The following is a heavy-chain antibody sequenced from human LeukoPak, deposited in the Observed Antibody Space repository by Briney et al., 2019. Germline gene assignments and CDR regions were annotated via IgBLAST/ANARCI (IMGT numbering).Heavy chain of an antibody. Sequence: PSETLSLTCTVSGGSISSSTYYWGWIRQPPGKGLEWIGYFYYSGDTNYNPALESRVIISVDTSKNQFSLKLSSLTAADTAVYYCARWNYISTGHRYFDYWGQGTLVIVSS. D-gene: IGHD3-9*01. CDR1: GGSISSSTYY. V-gene: IGHV4-61*05. CDR3: ARWNYISTGHRYFDY. CDR2: FYYSGDT. J-gene: IGHJ4*02.